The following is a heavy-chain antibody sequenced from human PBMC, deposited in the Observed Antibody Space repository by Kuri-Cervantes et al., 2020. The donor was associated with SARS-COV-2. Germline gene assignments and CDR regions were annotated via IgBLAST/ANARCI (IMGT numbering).Heavy chain of an antibody. D-gene: IGHD3-10*01. CDR2: IITAFGTA. CDR1: GGTFSSYT. Sequence: SVKVSCKASGGTFSSYTISWVRQATGQGLEWMGGIITAFGTANYAQKFQDRVTLIADKSTSTVFMELSRLSSEDTAVYYCAKELLWFGDLHGGYFDYWGQGTLVTVSS. CDR3: AKELLWFGDLHGGYFDY. J-gene: IGHJ4*02. V-gene: IGHV1-69*06.